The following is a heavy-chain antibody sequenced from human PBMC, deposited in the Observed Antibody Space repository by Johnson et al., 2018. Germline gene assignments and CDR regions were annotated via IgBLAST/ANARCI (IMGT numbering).Heavy chain of an antibody. V-gene: IGHV4-61*03. CDR3: ARSQINYYSSSLDV. J-gene: IGHJ6*02. CDR1: GGSVNSGGYY. CDR2: VYNSGNT. Sequence: QVQLQESGPGLVKPSETLSLTCSVSGGSVNSGGYYWNWIRQPPGKGLEWLGFVYNSGNTKYSPSLKSRLTILMDTSKNSFSLGLNSVTTAATAVYYCARSQINYYSSSLDVWGQGTTVAVS.